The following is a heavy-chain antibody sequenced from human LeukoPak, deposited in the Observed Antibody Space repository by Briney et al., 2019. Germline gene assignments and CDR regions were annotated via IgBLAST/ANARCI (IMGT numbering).Heavy chain of an antibody. J-gene: IGHJ6*03. V-gene: IGHV3-23*01. CDR1: GFTFSTYR. D-gene: IGHD5-18*01. Sequence: PGGSLRLSCAASGFTFSTYRMNWVRQAPGKGLEWVSAISGSGGSTYYADSVEGRFTISRDNSKNTLYLQMNSLRAEDTAVYYCAKCGVTPFYYYYYYMDVWGKGTTVTVSS. CDR2: ISGSGGST. CDR3: AKCGVTPFYYYYYYMDV.